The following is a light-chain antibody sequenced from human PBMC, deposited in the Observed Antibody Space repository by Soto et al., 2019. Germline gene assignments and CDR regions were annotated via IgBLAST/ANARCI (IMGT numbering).Light chain of an antibody. CDR2: VVS. V-gene: IGLV2-23*02. J-gene: IGLJ1*01. CDR1: SSDVGSYNL. CDR3: CSYAGSSPYV. Sequence: QSVLTQPSSVSGSPGQSNTISCTGTSSDVGSYNLVSWYQQHPGKAPKLMIYVVSKRPSGVSNRFSGSKSGNTASLTISGLQAEDEADYYCCSYAGSSPYVFGTGTKVTV.